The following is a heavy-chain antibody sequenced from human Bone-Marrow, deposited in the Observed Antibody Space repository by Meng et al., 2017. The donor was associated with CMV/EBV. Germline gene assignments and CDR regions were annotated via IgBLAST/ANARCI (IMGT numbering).Heavy chain of an antibody. CDR2: IKKDGSEK. D-gene: IGHD3-16*01. V-gene: IGHV3-7*01. CDR3: AREPGGFFDY. CDR1: GFIFSGYW. Sequence: GGSLRLSCAASGFIFSGYWMSWVRQAPGKGLEWVANIKKDGSEKYYVESVKGRFTISRDNAKNSLYLQMNSLRDEDTAVYYCAREPGGFFDYWGQGTLVTVSS. J-gene: IGHJ4*02.